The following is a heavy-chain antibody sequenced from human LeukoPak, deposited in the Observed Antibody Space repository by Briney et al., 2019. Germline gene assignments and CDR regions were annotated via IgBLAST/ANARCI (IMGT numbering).Heavy chain of an antibody. CDR1: GYTFTSYG. Sequence: ASVKVSCKASGYTFTSYGISWVRQAPGQGLEWMGWISAYNGNTNYAQKPQGRVTMTTDTSASTAYMELRSLRSDDTAVYYCARPHYDILTGYTYYFDYWGQGTLVTVSS. J-gene: IGHJ4*02. CDR3: ARPHYDILTGYTYYFDY. D-gene: IGHD3-9*01. CDR2: ISAYNGNT. V-gene: IGHV1-18*01.